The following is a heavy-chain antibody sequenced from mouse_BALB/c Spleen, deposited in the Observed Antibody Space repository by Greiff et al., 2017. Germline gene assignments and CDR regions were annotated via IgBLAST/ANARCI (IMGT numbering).Heavy chain of an antibody. D-gene: IGHD2-14*01. J-gene: IGHJ4*01. CDR1: GFTFSSYG. V-gene: IGHV5-6-3*01. Sequence: EVHLVESGGGLVQPGGSLKLSCAASGFTFSSYGMPWVRQTPDKRLELVATINSNGGSTYYPDSVKGRCTLSRDNAKNTLYLQMSSLKSEDTAMYYCARARYGYYYAMDYWGQGTSVTVSS. CDR3: ARARYGYYYAMDY. CDR2: INSNGGST.